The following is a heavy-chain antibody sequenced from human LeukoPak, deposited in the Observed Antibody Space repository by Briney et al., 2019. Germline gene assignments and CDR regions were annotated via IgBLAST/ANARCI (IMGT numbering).Heavy chain of an antibody. D-gene: IGHD3-3*01. Sequence: GGSLRLSCAASGFTFSSYAMSWVRQAPGKGLEWVSAISGSGGSTYYADSVKGRFTTSRDNSKNTLYLQMNSLRADDSAVYYCATENFWSGSPDDDYGMDAWGQGTTVTVSS. CDR1: GFTFSSYA. J-gene: IGHJ6*02. CDR2: ISGSGGST. CDR3: ATENFWSGSPDDDYGMDA. V-gene: IGHV3-23*01.